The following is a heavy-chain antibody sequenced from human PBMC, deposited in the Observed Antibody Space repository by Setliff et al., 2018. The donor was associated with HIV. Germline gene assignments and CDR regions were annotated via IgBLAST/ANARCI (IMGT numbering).Heavy chain of an antibody. CDR2: VYPSGSV. V-gene: IGHV4-4*07. D-gene: IGHD6-13*01. Sequence: PSETLSLTCTVSGASVSSHYWTWIRQPAGKRLEWIGRVYPSGSVNYSPSFQSRVSMSIDTSKNQFSLTLTSVTAADTAVYYCARDQGESTWSYWFDPWGQGTQVTV. J-gene: IGHJ5*02. CDR3: ARDQGESTWSYWFDP. CDR1: GASVSSHY.